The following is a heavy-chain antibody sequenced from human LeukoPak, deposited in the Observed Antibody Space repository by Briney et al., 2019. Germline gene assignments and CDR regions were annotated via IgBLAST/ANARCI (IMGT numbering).Heavy chain of an antibody. J-gene: IGHJ6*03. Sequence: PSETLSLTCAVYGGSFSGYYWSWIRQPPGKGLEWIGSIYHSGSTYYNPSLKSRVTISVDTSKNQFSLKLSSVTAADTAVYYCARGGGTYYDILTAYYYYYYMDVWGKGTTVTVSS. CDR3: ARGGGTYYDILTAYYYYYYMDV. D-gene: IGHD3-9*01. CDR1: GGSFSGYY. V-gene: IGHV4-34*01. CDR2: IYHSGST.